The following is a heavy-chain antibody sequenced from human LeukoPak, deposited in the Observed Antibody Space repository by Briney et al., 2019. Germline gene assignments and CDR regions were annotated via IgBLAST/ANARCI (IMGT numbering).Heavy chain of an antibody. V-gene: IGHV6-1*01. J-gene: IGHJ6*03. Sequence: SQTLSLTCAISGDSVSSNSAAWNWIRQSPSRGLEWLGRTYYRSKWYNDYAVSVKSRITINPDTSKNQFSLQLNSVTPEDTAVYYCARDKGIAVAGDYYYYYMDVWGKGTTVTISS. CDR3: ARDKGIAVAGDYYYYYMDV. CDR1: GDSVSSNSAA. D-gene: IGHD6-19*01. CDR2: TYYRSKWYN.